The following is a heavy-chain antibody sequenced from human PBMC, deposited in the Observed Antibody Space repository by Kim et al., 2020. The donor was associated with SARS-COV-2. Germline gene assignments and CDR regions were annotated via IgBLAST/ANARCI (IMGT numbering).Heavy chain of an antibody. CDR1: GFTFSSYG. J-gene: IGHJ6*02. V-gene: IGHV3-33*01. D-gene: IGHD3-22*01. CDR3: ARAYYYDSSGYYYAYYYYYGMDV. Sequence: GGSLRLSCAACGFTFSSYGMHWVRQAPGKGLEWVAVIWYDGSNKYYADSVKGRFTISRDNSKNTLYLQMNSLRAEDTAVYYCARAYYYDSSGYYYAYYYYYGMDVWGQGTTVTVSS. CDR2: IWYDGSNK.